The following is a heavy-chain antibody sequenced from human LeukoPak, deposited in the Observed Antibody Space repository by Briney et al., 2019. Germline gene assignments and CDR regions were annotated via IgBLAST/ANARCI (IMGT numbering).Heavy chain of an antibody. D-gene: IGHD3-10*01. CDR2: ISGSGRTI. V-gene: IGHV3-48*03. Sequence: GGSLRLSCVASGFTFSTYEMNWIRQAPGKGLEWVSYISGSGRTIYYADSVKDRFTISRDNAKNSLYLQMNSLRAGDTAIYYCTRGSGSYFYWGQGTLVTVSS. CDR1: GFTFSTYE. J-gene: IGHJ4*02. CDR3: TRGSGSYFY.